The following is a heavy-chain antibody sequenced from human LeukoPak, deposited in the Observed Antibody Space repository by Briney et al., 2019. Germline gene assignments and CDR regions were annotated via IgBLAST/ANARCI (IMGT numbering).Heavy chain of an antibody. Sequence: GGSLRLSCAASGFTVRSNYMTWVRQAPGKGLEWVSVMYSGDSTYYDDSVKGRFTISRDNSKNTLDLQMNSLRDEDTGVYYCARADGYSSWFVHWGQGTLVSVSS. V-gene: IGHV3-53*01. CDR1: GFTVRSNY. CDR3: ARADGYSSWFVH. J-gene: IGHJ5*02. CDR2: MYSGDST. D-gene: IGHD5-18*01.